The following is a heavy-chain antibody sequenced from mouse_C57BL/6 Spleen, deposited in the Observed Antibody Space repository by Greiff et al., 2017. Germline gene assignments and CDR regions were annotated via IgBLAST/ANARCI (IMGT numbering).Heavy chain of an antibody. D-gene: IGHD1-1*01. V-gene: IGHV3-6*01. CDR3: AREGDYGSSYDYAMDY. CDR2: ISYDGSN. CDR1: GYSITSGYY. J-gene: IGHJ4*01. Sequence: EVQLVESGPGLVKPSQSLSLTCSVTGYSITSGYYWNWIRQFPGNKLEWMGYISYDGSNNYNPSLKNRISITRDTSKNQFFLKLNSVTTEDTATYYCAREGDYGSSYDYAMDYWGQGTSVTVSS.